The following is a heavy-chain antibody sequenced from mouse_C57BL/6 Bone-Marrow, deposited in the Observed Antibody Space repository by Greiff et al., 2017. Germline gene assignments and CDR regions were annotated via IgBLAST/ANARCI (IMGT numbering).Heavy chain of an antibody. Sequence: EVQLQESGTVLARPGASVKMSCKTSGYTFTSYWMHWVKQRPGQGLEWIGAIYPGNSDTSYNQKFKGKAKLTAVTSASTAYMELSSLTNEDSAVYYCTRDWIFTTGFDYWGQGTTRTVSS. V-gene: IGHV1-5*01. J-gene: IGHJ2*01. D-gene: IGHD1-1*01. CDR3: TRDWIFTTGFDY. CDR2: IYPGNSDT. CDR1: GYTFTSYW.